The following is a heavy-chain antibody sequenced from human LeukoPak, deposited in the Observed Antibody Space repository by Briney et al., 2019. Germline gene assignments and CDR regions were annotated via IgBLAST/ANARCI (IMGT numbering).Heavy chain of an antibody. CDR2: ISHSSRKI. CDR3: ARGPYGDYIDAFDY. D-gene: IGHD4-17*01. Sequence: GGSLRLSCAASGFTSSTYSTNWVRQAPGKGLEWVSYISHSSRKIYYADSVKGRFTISRDNAKNSLYLQMNSLRAEDTAVYYCARGPYGDYIDAFDYWGQGTLVTVSS. J-gene: IGHJ4*02. CDR1: GFTSSTYS. V-gene: IGHV3-48*01.